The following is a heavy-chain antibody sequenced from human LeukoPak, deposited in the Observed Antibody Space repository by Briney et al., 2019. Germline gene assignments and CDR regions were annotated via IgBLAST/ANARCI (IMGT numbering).Heavy chain of an antibody. D-gene: IGHD3-16*01. J-gene: IGHJ4*02. V-gene: IGHV1-18*01. Sequence: ASVMVSCKASGYTSTTYGISWVRQAPGQGLEWMGWISVYNGNTNYVQKLQGRVTMTTDTSTSTAYMELRSLRSDDTAVYHCARDRIAVGVRGSYFDYWGQGTLVTVSS. CDR2: ISVYNGNT. CDR3: ARDRIAVGVRGSYFDY. CDR1: GYTSTTYG.